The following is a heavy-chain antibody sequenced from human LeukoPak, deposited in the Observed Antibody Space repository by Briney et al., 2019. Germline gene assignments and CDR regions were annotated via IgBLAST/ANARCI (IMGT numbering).Heavy chain of an antibody. V-gene: IGHV3-13*01. J-gene: IGHJ5*02. D-gene: IGHD3-22*01. Sequence: GGSLRLSCAASGFTFSSYDMHWVRQATGKGLEWVSAIGTAGDTYYPGSVKGRFTISRENAKNTLYLQMNSLRAEDTAVYYCAKDLGYYDSSGPNWFDPWGQGTLVTVSS. CDR3: AKDLGYYDSSGPNWFDP. CDR1: GFTFSSYD. CDR2: IGTAGDT.